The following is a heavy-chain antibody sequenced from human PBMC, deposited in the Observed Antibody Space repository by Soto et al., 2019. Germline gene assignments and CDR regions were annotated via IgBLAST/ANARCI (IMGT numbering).Heavy chain of an antibody. Sequence: SVKVSWKASDNTITGYAISWGLLAPGQDLEWMGWIATSKSATNYARILKDRLTMTTDTSTNTAHLELRSLRSDDTAVYFCAIVASSASYPGHCVSWGQ. D-gene: IGHD1-26*01. CDR1: DNTITGYA. CDR2: IATSKSAT. J-gene: IGHJ5*01. V-gene: IGHV1-18*01. CDR3: AIVASSASYPGHCVS.